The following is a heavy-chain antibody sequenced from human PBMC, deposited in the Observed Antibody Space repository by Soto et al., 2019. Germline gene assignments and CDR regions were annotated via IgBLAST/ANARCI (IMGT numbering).Heavy chain of an antibody. CDR2: ISSSSSYI. J-gene: IGHJ5*02. CDR1: GFTFSSYS. D-gene: IGHD3-9*01. CDR3: ARDRYDILTGYRRRADNWFDP. Sequence: PGGSLRLSCAASGFTFSSYSMNWVRQAPGKGLEWVSSISSSSSYIYYADSVKGRFTISRDNAKNSLYLQMNSLRAEDTAVYYCARDRYDILTGYRRRADNWFDPWGQGT. V-gene: IGHV3-21*01.